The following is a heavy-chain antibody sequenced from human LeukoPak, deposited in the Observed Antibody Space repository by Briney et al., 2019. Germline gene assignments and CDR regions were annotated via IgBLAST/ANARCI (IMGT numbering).Heavy chain of an antibody. Sequence: ASVKVSCKASGYTFTSYGISWVRQAPGQGLEWMGWISAYNGNTNYAQKLQGRVTMTTDTSTSTAYTELRSLRSDDTAVYYCAREGVSIWYYGSGSYFDPWGQGTLVTVSS. J-gene: IGHJ5*02. V-gene: IGHV1-18*01. CDR3: AREGVSIWYYGSGSYFDP. CDR1: GYTFTSYG. CDR2: ISAYNGNT. D-gene: IGHD3-10*01.